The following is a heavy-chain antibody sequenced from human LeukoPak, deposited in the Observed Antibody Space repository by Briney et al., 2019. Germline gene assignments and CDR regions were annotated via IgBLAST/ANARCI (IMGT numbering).Heavy chain of an antibody. CDR3: ARAYSSGLIDY. D-gene: IGHD6-19*01. Sequence: ASVKVSCKASGYTFTSYGISWVQQAPGQALEWMGWISAYNGNTNYAQRFQGRVTMTRNTSISTAYMELSSLRSEDTAAYYCARAYSSGLIDYWGQGTLVTVSS. J-gene: IGHJ4*02. CDR2: ISAYNGNT. CDR1: GYTFTSYG. V-gene: IGHV1-18*01.